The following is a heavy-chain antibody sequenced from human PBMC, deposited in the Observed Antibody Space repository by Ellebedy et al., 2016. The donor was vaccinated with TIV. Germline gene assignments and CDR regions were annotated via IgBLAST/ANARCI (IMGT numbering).Heavy chain of an antibody. J-gene: IGHJ6*02. Sequence: YMSWVRQPPGKGLEWIGYIYYSGSTYYNPSLKSRLTISVDTYRSQFSLKLSSVTAADTAVYYCARVSSSGHSQPIYGMDVWGQGTTVTVSS. CDR3: ARVSSSGHSQPIYGMDV. CDR2: IYYSGST. CDR1: Y. V-gene: IGHV4-30-4*08. D-gene: IGHD3-10*01.